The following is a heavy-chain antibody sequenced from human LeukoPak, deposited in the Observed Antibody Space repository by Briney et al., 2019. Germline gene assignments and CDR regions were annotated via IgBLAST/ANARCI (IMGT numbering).Heavy chain of an antibody. Sequence: GASVKVSCKASGYTFTGYYMHWVRQAPGQGLEWMGRINPNSGGTNYAQKFQGRVTMTRDTSTSTVYMGLYSLTSEDTAVYHCAREGTAVAGRGWRAFDIWGQGTMVTVSS. D-gene: IGHD6-19*01. CDR1: GYTFTGYY. CDR2: INPNSGGT. J-gene: IGHJ3*02. V-gene: IGHV1-2*06. CDR3: AREGTAVAGRGWRAFDI.